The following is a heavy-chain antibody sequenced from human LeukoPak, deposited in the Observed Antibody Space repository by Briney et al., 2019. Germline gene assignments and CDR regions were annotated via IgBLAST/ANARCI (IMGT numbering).Heavy chain of an antibody. V-gene: IGHV4-59*01. CDR3: ASDYYDSSGSFDP. D-gene: IGHD3-22*01. CDR2: IYYSGST. Sequence: SETLSLTCTVSGGSLSSYYWSWIRQPPGKGLEWIGYIYYSGSTNYNPSLTRRVTISVDTSKIQLPLKLSSFSARPTPVYYFASDYYDSSGSFDPWGQGTLVTVSS. J-gene: IGHJ5*02. CDR1: GGSLSSYY.